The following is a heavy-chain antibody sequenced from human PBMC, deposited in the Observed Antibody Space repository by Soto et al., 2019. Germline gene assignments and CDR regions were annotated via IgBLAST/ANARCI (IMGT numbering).Heavy chain of an antibody. CDR3: ARVAY. CDR2: ISSASSET. V-gene: IGHV3-21*01. Sequence: GGYLRLSCEASGFTFSRASMNWVRQVPGKGLEWVASISSASSETWYADSVKGRFIISRDNAQNSLFLQMNTLRPEDSAIYYCARVAYWGPGTQVTVSS. CDR1: GFTFSRAS. J-gene: IGHJ4*02.